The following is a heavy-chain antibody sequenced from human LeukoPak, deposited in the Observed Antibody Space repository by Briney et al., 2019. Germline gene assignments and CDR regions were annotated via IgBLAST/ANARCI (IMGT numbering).Heavy chain of an antibody. J-gene: IGHJ5*02. D-gene: IGHD6-6*01. CDR3: AKGEEYQSRAAPGLGGFDP. V-gene: IGHV4-4*02. CDR2: IFHSGST. Sequence: PSETLSLTCAVSGGSISSNNWWSWVRQPPGKGLEWIGEIFHSGSTNYNPSLKSRVTISVDKSKNQFSLKLSSVTAADTAVYYCAKGEEYQSRAAPGLGGFDPWGQGTLVTVSS. CDR1: GGSISSNNW.